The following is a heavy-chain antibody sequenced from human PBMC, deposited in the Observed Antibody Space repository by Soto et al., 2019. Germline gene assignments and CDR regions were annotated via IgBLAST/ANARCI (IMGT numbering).Heavy chain of an antibody. CDR3: ARDLGAARLDY. Sequence: GGSLRLSCAASGFTFSSYSMNWVRQAPGKGLEWVSSVSSSSSYIYYADSVKGRFTISRDNAKNSLYLQMNSLRAEDTAVYYCARDLGAARLDYWGQGTLVTVSS. V-gene: IGHV3-21*01. CDR2: VSSSSSYI. D-gene: IGHD6-6*01. CDR1: GFTFSSYS. J-gene: IGHJ4*02.